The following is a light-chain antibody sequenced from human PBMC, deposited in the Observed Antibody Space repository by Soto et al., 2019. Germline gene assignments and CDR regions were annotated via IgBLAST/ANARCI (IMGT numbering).Light chain of an antibody. V-gene: IGKV3-15*01. CDR1: QRFISN. J-gene: IGKJ1*01. Sequence: EIVMTQSPATLSVSPGERATLSCRASQRFISNLAWYQQKPGQAPRLLSYGASTRATGIPARFSGSASGTEFTLTIRRLQSEDFAVYYFQQYTKWSPMAFCQVTKVEIK. CDR3: QQYTKWSPMA. CDR2: GAS.